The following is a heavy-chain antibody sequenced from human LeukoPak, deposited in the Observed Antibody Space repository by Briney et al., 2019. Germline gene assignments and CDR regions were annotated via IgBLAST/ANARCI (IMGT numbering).Heavy chain of an antibody. Sequence: LETLSLTCTVSGGYISSSSYYWGWIRQPPGKGLEWIGSIYYSGSTYYNPSLKSRVTISVDTSKNQFSLKLSSVTAADTAVYYCARRAMGDAFDIWGQGTMVTVSS. D-gene: IGHD5-18*01. V-gene: IGHV4-39*07. CDR2: IYYSGST. CDR1: GGYISSSSYY. CDR3: ARRAMGDAFDI. J-gene: IGHJ3*02.